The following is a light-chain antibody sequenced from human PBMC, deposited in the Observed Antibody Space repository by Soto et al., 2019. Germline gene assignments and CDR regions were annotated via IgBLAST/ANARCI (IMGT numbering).Light chain of an antibody. Sequence: DIQMTQSPSSLSASVGDRVTITCREIQSISSYLNWYQQKPGKAPTLLIYAASSLQSGVPSRFSGSGSATDFPLTISSLQHEYVATYYCQHSYSTLWTFGQGTKVEIK. V-gene: IGKV1-39*01. CDR1: QSISSY. CDR3: QHSYSTLWT. J-gene: IGKJ1*01. CDR2: AAS.